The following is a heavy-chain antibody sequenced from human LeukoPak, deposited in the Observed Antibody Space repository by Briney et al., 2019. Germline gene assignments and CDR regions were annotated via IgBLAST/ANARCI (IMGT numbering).Heavy chain of an antibody. CDR3: ARGPATYSSGWYPGFDY. D-gene: IGHD6-19*01. V-gene: IGHV3-33*08. J-gene: IGHJ4*02. Sequence: PGGSLRLSCAATGFTFSNAWMSWVRQAPGKGLEWVAVIWYDGSNKYYADSVKGRFTISRDNSKSTLYLQMNSLRAEDTAVYYCARGPATYSSGWYPGFDYWGQGTLVTVSS. CDR2: IWYDGSNK. CDR1: GFTFSNAW.